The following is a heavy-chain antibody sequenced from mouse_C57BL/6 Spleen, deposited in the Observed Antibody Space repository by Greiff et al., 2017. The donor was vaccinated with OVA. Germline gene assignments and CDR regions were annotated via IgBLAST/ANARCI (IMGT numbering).Heavy chain of an antibody. CDR1: GYTFTSYW. J-gene: IGHJ4*01. CDR2: IDPSDSST. Sequence: QVQLQQPGAELVMPGASVKLSCKASGYTFTSYWMHWVKQRPGQGLEWIGEIDPSDSSTNYNQQFNGKSTLTVDKSSSTAYMQLSILTSEDYAVYFCAVYGNYEDAMDYWGQGTSVTVSS. V-gene: IGHV1-69*01. D-gene: IGHD2-1*01. CDR3: AVYGNYEDAMDY.